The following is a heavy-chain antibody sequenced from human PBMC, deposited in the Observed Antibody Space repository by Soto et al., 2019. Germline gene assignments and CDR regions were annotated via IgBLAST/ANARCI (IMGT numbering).Heavy chain of an antibody. CDR3: ARQHWNYGAFNI. CDR2: GYHRGNT. Sequence: PSETLSLTCSVSGDSITSSSYYWGWIRQPPGKGLEWIGSGYHRGNTYYNPSLKSRVTISVDTSKNQFSLKLNSLTAADTAIYYCARQHWNYGAFNIWGQGTMVTVSS. D-gene: IGHD1-7*01. J-gene: IGHJ3*02. CDR1: GDSITSSSYY. V-gene: IGHV4-39*01.